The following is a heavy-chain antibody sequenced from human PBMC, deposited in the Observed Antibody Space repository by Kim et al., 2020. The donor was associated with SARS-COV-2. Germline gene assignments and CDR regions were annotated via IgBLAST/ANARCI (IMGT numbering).Heavy chain of an antibody. D-gene: IGHD3-10*01. CDR1: GFTFSSYG. Sequence: GGSLRHSCAASGFTFSSYGMHWVRQAPGKGLEWVAVIWYDGSNKYYADSVKGRFTISRDNSKNTLYLQMNSLRAEDTAVYYCAREGGFGEFWDYWGQGTLVTVSS. J-gene: IGHJ4*02. CDR3: AREGGFGEFWDY. V-gene: IGHV3-33*01. CDR2: IWYDGSNK.